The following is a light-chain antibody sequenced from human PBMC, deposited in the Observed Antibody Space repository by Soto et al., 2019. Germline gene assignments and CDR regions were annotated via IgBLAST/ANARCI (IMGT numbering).Light chain of an antibody. Sequence: DIQMTQFPSTLSAFVGDRVTITCRASQRISSWLAWYQQKPGKAPNLLISKASSLASGVPSRFSGTGFGTEFTLTISSLQPEDIAPYYCQQYDSYSSFGGGTKVEIK. CDR2: KAS. CDR1: QRISSW. J-gene: IGKJ4*01. V-gene: IGKV1-5*03. CDR3: QQYDSYSS.